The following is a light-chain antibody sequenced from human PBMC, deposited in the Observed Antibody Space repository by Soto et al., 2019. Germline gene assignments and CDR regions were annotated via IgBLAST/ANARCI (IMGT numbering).Light chain of an antibody. CDR2: GTS. Sequence: EIVLTQSPGTLSLSPGERATLSRRASQSVSRSFLAWYQQKPGQAPRLLIYGTSSRATGIPDRFSGSGSGTDFTLTISRLEPEDFAVYYCQQYGNSPITLGQGTRLEIK. J-gene: IGKJ5*01. CDR3: QQYGNSPIT. CDR1: QSVSRSF. V-gene: IGKV3-20*01.